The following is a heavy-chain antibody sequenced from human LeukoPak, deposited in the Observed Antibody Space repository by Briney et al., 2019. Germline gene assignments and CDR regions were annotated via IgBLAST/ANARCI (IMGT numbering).Heavy chain of an antibody. CDR3: ARGYCGRGTCYLLY. CDR1: GYTFTSHG. D-gene: IGHD2-15*01. J-gene: IGHJ4*02. Sequence: GASVKVSCKASGYTFTSHGISWVRQAPGQGLEWMGLISGYSGNTNYAQKFRGRVTMTTDTSTSTVYLEMSSLRADDTAVYYCARGYCGRGTCYLLYWGQGTLVTVSS. CDR2: ISGYSGNT. V-gene: IGHV1-18*01.